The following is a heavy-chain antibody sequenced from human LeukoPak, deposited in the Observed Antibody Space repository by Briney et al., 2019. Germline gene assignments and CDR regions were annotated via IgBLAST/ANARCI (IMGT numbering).Heavy chain of an antibody. CDR1: GFTFSSYG. D-gene: IGHD3-22*01. J-gene: IGHJ4*02. CDR3: ARLNGYDISGYLDY. Sequence: PGGSLRLSCAASGFTFSSYGMHWVRQAPGKGLEWVALISYDGSDKYYADSVKGRFTTSRDNSKNTLYLQMNSLRAEDTAVYYCARLNGYDISGYLDYWGQGTLVTVSS. CDR2: ISYDGSDK. V-gene: IGHV3-30*03.